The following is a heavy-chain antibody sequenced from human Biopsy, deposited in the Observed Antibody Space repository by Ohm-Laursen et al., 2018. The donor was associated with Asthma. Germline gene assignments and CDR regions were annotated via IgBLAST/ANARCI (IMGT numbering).Heavy chain of an antibody. Sequence: PGTLSLTCTVSGGSVSTGSYYWSWIRQPPGKGLEWLGYIYYTGSDNYNPSLKRRVTISVDTSKNQFSLRLNSVTAADTAVYYCARGPNYHGSGRAPIGMDVWGQGTTVTVSS. CDR3: ARGPNYHGSGRAPIGMDV. D-gene: IGHD3-10*01. CDR1: GGSVSTGSYY. V-gene: IGHV4-61*01. J-gene: IGHJ6*02. CDR2: IYYTGSD.